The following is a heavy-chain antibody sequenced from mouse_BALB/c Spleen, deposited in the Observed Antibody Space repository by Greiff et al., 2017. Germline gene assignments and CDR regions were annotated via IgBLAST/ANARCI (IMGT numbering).Heavy chain of an antibody. Sequence: EVKLMESGAELVKPGASVKLSCTASGFNIKDTYMHWVKQRPEQGLEWIGRIDPANGNTKYDPKFQGKATITADTSSNTAYLQLSSLTSEDTAVYYCARWLLAAMDYWGQGTSVTVSS. J-gene: IGHJ4*01. CDR3: ARWLLAAMDY. V-gene: IGHV14-3*02. D-gene: IGHD2-3*01. CDR1: GFNIKDTY. CDR2: IDPANGNT.